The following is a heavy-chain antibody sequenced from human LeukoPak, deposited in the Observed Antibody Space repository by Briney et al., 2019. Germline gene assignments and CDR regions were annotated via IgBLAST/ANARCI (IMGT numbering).Heavy chain of an antibody. CDR3: ASGGGWVYDY. D-gene: IGHD2-15*01. CDR1: GGSISSGSYY. CDR2: IYTSGST. Sequence: PSQTLSLTCTVSGGSISSGSYYWSWIRQPAGKGLEWIGRIYTSGSTNYNPSLKSPVTISVDTSQNHFSLKLSSVTAADTAVYYCASGGGWVYDYWGQGTLVTVSS. J-gene: IGHJ4*02. V-gene: IGHV4-61*02.